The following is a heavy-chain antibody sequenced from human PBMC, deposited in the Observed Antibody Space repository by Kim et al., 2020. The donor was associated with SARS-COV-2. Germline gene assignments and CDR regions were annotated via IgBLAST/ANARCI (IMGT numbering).Heavy chain of an antibody. J-gene: IGHJ2*01. Sequence: GGSLRLSCTTSGFTFNNYWMHWVRQAPGKGLVWVSRINSDGSSTSYADSVKGRFTISRDNAKNTLYLHMNSLRAEDTAVYYCAREGYYGDYVRWYFDLWG. CDR3: AREGYYGDYVRWYFDL. CDR1: GFTFNNYW. CDR2: INSDGSST. D-gene: IGHD4-17*01. V-gene: IGHV3-74*01.